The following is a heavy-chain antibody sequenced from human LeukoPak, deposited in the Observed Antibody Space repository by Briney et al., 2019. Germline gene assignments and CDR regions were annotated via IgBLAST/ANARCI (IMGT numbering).Heavy chain of an antibody. Sequence: GASVKVSCKASGGTFSSYAISWVRQAPGQGLEWMGGIIPIFGTANYAQKFQGRVTITADESTSTAYMELSSLRSEDTAVYYRATTYYYDSSGYYPSGYWGQGTLVTVSS. CDR2: IIPIFGTA. V-gene: IGHV1-69*13. D-gene: IGHD3-22*01. J-gene: IGHJ4*02. CDR3: ATTYYYDSSGYYPSGY. CDR1: GGTFSSYA.